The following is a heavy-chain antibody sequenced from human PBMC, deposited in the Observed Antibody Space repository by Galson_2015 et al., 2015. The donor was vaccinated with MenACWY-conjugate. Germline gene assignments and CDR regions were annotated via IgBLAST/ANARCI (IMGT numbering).Heavy chain of an antibody. V-gene: IGHV4-59*01. CDR2: SGDP. J-gene: IGHJ4*02. CDR3: AAWTADDNY. CDR1: GGSIRDFL. Sequence: LTCSVSGGSIRDFLWSWLRQAPGKGLEWIGHSGDPFQNPSLLSRRTISVDTSRNQVSLKLRSVTAADTAVYYCAAWTADDNYWAQGTLVTVSS. D-gene: IGHD3/OR15-3a*01.